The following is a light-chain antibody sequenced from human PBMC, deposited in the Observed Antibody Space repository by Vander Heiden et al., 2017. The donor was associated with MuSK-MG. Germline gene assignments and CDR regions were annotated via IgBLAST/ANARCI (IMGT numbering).Light chain of an antibody. Sequence: DIQMTQSPSSLSASVGDRVTITCQASQDISNYLNWYQQKPGKAPKLLIYDASNLETGVPSRFSGSGSGTDFTFTISSLQPEDIAIYYCQQDDNLPLTFGGGTKVEIK. CDR3: QQDDNLPLT. J-gene: IGKJ4*01. CDR1: QDISNY. V-gene: IGKV1-33*01. CDR2: DAS.